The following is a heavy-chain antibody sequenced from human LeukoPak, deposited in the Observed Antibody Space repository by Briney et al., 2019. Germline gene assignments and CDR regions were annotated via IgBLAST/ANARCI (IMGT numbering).Heavy chain of an antibody. V-gene: IGHV3-21*01. J-gene: IGHJ6*02. CDR2: ISSSSSYI. Sequence: PGGSLRLSCAASGFTFSSYSMNWVRQAPGKGLEWVSSISSSSSYIYYADSVKGRFTISRDNAKNSLYLQMNSLRAEDTAVYYCARDEGYYYYYYGMDVWGRGTTVTVSS. CDR1: GFTFSSYS. CDR3: ARDEGYYYYYYGMDV.